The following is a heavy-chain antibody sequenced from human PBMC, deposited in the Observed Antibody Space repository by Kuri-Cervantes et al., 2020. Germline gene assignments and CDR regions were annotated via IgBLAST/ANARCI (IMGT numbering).Heavy chain of an antibody. V-gene: IGHV3-30-3*01. CDR2: ISYDGSNK. J-gene: IGHJ4*02. CDR3: AKAVGYCTNGVCWGFDY. D-gene: IGHD2-8*01. CDR1: GFTFSSYA. Sequence: GGSLRLSCAASGFTFSSYAMHWVRQAPGRGLEWVAVISYDGSNKYYADSVKGRFTISRDNSKNTLYLQMNSLRAEDTAVYYCAKAVGYCTNGVCWGFDYWGQGTLVTVSS.